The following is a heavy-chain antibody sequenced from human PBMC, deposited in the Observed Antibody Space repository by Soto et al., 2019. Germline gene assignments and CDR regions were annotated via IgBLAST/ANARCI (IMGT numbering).Heavy chain of an antibody. CDR2: ISFDGNNQ. CDR1: GFTFIRNA. J-gene: IGHJ6*02. CDR3: ARDREYSGFYYGMDV. V-gene: IGHV3-30-3*01. D-gene: IGHD5-12*01. Sequence: GWSLRLACESSGFTFIRNAMHWVRQAPGKGLEWVAVISFDGNNQYYTDSVKGRFTISRDNSKNTLDLQMNSLRREDTAVYYCARDREYSGFYYGMDVWGQGTTVTVSS.